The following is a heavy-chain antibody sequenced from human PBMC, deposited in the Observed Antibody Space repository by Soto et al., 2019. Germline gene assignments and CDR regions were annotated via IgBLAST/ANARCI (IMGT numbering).Heavy chain of an antibody. CDR2: INPHSGDT. J-gene: IGHJ4*02. CDR3: APVVRGVTLDY. D-gene: IGHD3-10*01. CDR1: GYTFTGHY. Sequence: ASVKVSCRASGYTFTGHYMHWVRQAPGQGLEWLGWINPHSGDTTYAQRFQGMVTMTRDTSISTAYMELSRLRFDDTAVYYCAPVVRGVTLDYWGQGTLVTVSS. V-gene: IGHV1-2*02.